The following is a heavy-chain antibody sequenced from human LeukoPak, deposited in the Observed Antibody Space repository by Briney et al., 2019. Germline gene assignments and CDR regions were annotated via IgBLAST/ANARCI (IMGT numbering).Heavy chain of an antibody. Sequence: PSETLSLTCAVYGGSFSGYYWSWLRQPPGKGLEWLGEINHSGSTNYNPSLKSRVTISVDTSKNQFSLKLSSVTAADTAVYYCARGPNVVVITTGWFDPWGQGTLVTVSS. CDR2: INHSGST. CDR1: GGSFSGYY. J-gene: IGHJ5*02. CDR3: ARGPNVVVITTGWFDP. D-gene: IGHD3-22*01. V-gene: IGHV4-34*01.